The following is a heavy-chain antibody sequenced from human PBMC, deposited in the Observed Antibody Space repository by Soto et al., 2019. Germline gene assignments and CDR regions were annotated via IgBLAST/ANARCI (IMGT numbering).Heavy chain of an antibody. CDR2: ISSTTNYI. CDR3: AKPSVPRPRRTVTFDF. V-gene: IGHV3-21*04. D-gene: IGHD4-17*01. CDR1: GFTFTRFS. J-gene: IGHJ5*01. Sequence: GGSLRLSCAASGFTFTRFSMNWVRQAPGKGLEWVSSISSTTNYIYYGDSMKGRFTISRDNAKNSLYLEMNSLRAEDTAVYYCAKPSVPRPRRTVTFDFWGQGTLVTVSS.